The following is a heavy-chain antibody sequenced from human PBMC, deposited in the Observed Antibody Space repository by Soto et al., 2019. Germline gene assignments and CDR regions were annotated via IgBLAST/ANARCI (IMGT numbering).Heavy chain of an antibody. CDR3: ASFVYYYDSSGHDY. CDR2: ISSASSTM. V-gene: IGHV3-48*02. CDR1: GFTFSTYT. J-gene: IGHJ4*02. D-gene: IGHD3-22*01. Sequence: GGSLRLSCAASGFTFSTYTMNWVRQAPGKGLEWVSYISSASSTMYYADSVKGRFTISRDNAKNSLYLQMNSLRDEDTAVYYCASFVYYYDSSGHDYWGQGTLVTVSS.